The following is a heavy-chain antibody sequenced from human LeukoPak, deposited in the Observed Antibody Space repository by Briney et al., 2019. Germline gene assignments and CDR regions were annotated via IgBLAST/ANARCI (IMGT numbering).Heavy chain of an antibody. CDR3: ARRCSSTSCFYGMDV. CDR2: IYYSGST. CDR1: GGSFSGYY. V-gene: IGHV4-31*11. J-gene: IGHJ6*02. Sequence: SETLSLTCAVYGGSFSGYYWSWIRQHPGKGLEWIGYIYYSGSTYYNPSLKSRVTISVDTSKNQFSLKLSSVTAADTAVYYCARRCSSTSCFYGMDVWGQGTTVTVSS. D-gene: IGHD2-2*01.